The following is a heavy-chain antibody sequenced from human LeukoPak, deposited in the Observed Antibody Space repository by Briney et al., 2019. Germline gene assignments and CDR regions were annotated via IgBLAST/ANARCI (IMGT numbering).Heavy chain of an antibody. CDR3: ARERPYYYYMDV. V-gene: IGHV4-59*01. Sequence: SETLSLTCTVSGGSISSYYWSWIRQPPGKGLEWIGYIYYSGSTNYNPSLKSRVTISVDTSKNQFSLKLSPVTAADTAVYYCARERPYYYYMDVWGKGTTVTVSS. CDR2: IYYSGST. CDR1: GGSISSYY. J-gene: IGHJ6*03.